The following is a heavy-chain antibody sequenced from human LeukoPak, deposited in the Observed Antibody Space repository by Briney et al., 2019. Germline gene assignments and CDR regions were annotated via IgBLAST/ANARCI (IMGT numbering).Heavy chain of an antibody. V-gene: IGHV1-2*02. CDR1: GYTFTGYY. J-gene: IGHJ4*02. CDR2: INPNSGGT. D-gene: IGHD3-22*01. Sequence: SVKVSCKASGYTFTGYYMHWVRQAPGQGLEWMGWINPNSGGTNYAQKFQGRVTMTRDTSISTAYMELSRLRSDDTAVYYCAREGGSSGYYQNLDYWGQGTLVTVSS. CDR3: AREGGSSGYYQNLDY.